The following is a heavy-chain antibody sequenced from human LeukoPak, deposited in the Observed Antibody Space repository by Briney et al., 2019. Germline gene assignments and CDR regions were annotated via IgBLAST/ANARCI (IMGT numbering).Heavy chain of an antibody. Sequence: KPSETLSLTCTVSGGSISSSSYYWGWIRQPPGKGLEWIGSIYYSGSTYYNPSLKSRVTISVDTSKNQFSLKLSSVTAADTAVYYCATIAAAVLVPPEYFQHWGQGTLVTVSS. CDR2: IYYSGST. CDR3: ATIAAAVLVPPEYFQH. D-gene: IGHD6-13*01. V-gene: IGHV4-39*07. J-gene: IGHJ1*01. CDR1: GGSISSSSYY.